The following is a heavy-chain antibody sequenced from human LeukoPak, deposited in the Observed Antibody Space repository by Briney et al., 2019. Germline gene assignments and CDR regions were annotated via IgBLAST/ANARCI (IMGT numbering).Heavy chain of an antibody. J-gene: IGHJ4*02. V-gene: IGHV1-3*01. D-gene: IGHD3-22*01. Sequence: ASVKVSCKASGYTFTSYAMHWVRQAPGQRLEWMGWINAGNGNTKYSQKFQGRVTITRDTSASTTYMELSSLRSEDTAVYYCASGYYDSSGYPSFDYWGQGTLVTVSS. CDR2: INAGNGNT. CDR1: GYTFTSYA. CDR3: ASGYYDSSGYPSFDY.